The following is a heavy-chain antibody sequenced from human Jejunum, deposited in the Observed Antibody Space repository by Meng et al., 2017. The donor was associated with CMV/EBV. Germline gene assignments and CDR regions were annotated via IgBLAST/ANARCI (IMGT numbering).Heavy chain of an antibody. Sequence: QRELSEAGPGPAQPSPPLSLTCSVYGGSIGSGYYYWRWIRQTRGKGLEWIGYIHDTWSTYSNPSLKSRVDISPSTYMYHFFLTLSAVTADDTSVYFCARVSIFASFDSWGEGTLVTVSS. CDR1: GGSIGSGYYY. CDR2: IHDTWST. CDR3: ARVSIFASFDS. V-gene: IGHV4-30-4*08. D-gene: IGHD3-3*01. J-gene: IGHJ4*02.